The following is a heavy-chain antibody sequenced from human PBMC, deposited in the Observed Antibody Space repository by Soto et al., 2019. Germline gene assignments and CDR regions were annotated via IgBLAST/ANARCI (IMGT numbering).Heavy chain of an antibody. CDR1: GYTFSTSG. V-gene: IGHV1-18*01. CDR2: ISAYNGDT. Sequence: QVRLVQSGPEVKKPGASVKVSCKASGYTFSTSGISWVRQAPGQRLEWMAWISAYNGDTNYAEKLQGRVTMTTDTHPRTAEMELRGLRSDDTAVYSGARERECSSTSCYGGGDRGLAYWCQGPRGTVSS. J-gene: IGHJ4*02. CDR3: ARERECSSTSCYGGGDRGLAY. D-gene: IGHD2-2*01.